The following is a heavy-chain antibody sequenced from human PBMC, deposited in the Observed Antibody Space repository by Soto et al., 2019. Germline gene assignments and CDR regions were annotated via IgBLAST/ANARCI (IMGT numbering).Heavy chain of an antibody. Sequence: PGESLKISCQGSGYSFTIYWIGWVRQMPGKGLEWMGIIYPGDSDTRYSPSFQGQVTISADKSISTAYLQWSSLKASDTAMYYCARGLVAATWFPWFDPWGQGTLVTVSS. CDR1: GYSFTIYW. CDR2: IYPGDSDT. J-gene: IGHJ5*02. V-gene: IGHV5-51*01. CDR3: ARGLVAATWFPWFDP. D-gene: IGHD2-15*01.